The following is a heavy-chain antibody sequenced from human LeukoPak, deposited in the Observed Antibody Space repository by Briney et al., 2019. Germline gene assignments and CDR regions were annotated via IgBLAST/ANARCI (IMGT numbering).Heavy chain of an antibody. V-gene: IGHV1-2*02. Sequence: ASVKVSCKASGYTFTGYYMHWVRQAPGQGLEWMGWINPNSGGTNYAQKFQGRVTMTRDTSISTVYMELSSLRSEDTAVYYCARDENEGYSYIWGQGTLVTVSS. CDR3: ARDENEGYSYI. J-gene: IGHJ4*02. D-gene: IGHD5-18*01. CDR1: GYTFTGYY. CDR2: INPNSGGT.